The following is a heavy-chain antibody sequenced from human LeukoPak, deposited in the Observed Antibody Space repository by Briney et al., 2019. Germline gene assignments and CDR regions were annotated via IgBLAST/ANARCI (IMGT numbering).Heavy chain of an antibody. J-gene: IGHJ3*02. CDR3: ARGGDGYNYDAFDI. Sequence: ASVKVSCKASGYTFTSYGISWVRQAPGQGLEWMGWISAYNGNTNYAQKLQGRVTMTTDTYTSTVYMEVRSLRSDDTAAYYCARGGDGYNYDAFDIWGQGTMVTVSS. CDR1: GYTFTSYG. D-gene: IGHD5-24*01. V-gene: IGHV1-18*01. CDR2: ISAYNGNT.